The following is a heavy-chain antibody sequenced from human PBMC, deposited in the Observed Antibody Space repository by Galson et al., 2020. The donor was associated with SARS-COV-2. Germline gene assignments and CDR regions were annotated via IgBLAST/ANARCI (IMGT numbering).Heavy chain of an antibody. CDR3: AKAFSDTWVNFDY. CDR1: GFTFSSYA. D-gene: IGHD1-26*01. V-gene: IGHV3-23*01. Sequence: QASETLSLTCAASGFTFSSYAMSWVRQAPGKGLEWVSGISAGGGSTYYADSVKGRFTISRDISKTTLYLQMSSLRVEDTAVYYCAKAFSDTWVNFDYWGQGTLVTVSS. J-gene: IGHJ4*02. CDR2: ISAGGGST.